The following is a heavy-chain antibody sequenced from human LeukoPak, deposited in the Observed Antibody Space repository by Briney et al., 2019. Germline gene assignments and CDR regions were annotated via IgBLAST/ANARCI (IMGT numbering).Heavy chain of an antibody. V-gene: IGHV1-2*02. D-gene: IGHD4-11*01. Sequence: ASVKVSCKASGYTFTAYFIHWVRQAPGQGLEWMGWINPNSGATHYEWNFQGRVTMTRDTSISTAYMELCSLRSDDTAVYYCTRPPTITTWRIFDFWGQGTLVTVSS. CDR2: INPNSGAT. J-gene: IGHJ4*02. CDR3: TRPPTITTWRIFDF. CDR1: GYTFTAYF.